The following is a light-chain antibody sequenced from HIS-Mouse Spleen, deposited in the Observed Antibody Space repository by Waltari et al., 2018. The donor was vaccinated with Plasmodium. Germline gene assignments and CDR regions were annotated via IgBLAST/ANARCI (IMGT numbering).Light chain of an antibody. Sequence: QSALTQPRSVSGSPGQSVPISCTGTSSDVGGYNYVPWYQQHPGKAPKLMIYDVSKRPSGVPDRFSGSKSGNTASLTISGLQAEDEADYYCCSYAGSYTLGVFGGGTKLTVL. CDR2: DVS. CDR3: CSYAGSYTLGV. J-gene: IGLJ2*01. CDR1: SSDVGGYNY. V-gene: IGLV2-11*01.